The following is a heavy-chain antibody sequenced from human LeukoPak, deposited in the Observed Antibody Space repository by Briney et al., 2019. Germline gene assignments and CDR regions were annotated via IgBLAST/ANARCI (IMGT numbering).Heavy chain of an antibody. CDR3: TRGLTFGGVIVIPT. J-gene: IGHJ4*02. CDR1: GFTFSGSA. Sequence: GGSLSLSCAASGFTFSGSAMHWVRQASGKGLEWVGRIRSKANNYATLYGVSVKGRFTISRDDSRNTTYLQMNSLTTEDTAVYYCTRGLTFGGVIVIPTWGQGTLVTVSS. D-gene: IGHD3-16*02. V-gene: IGHV3-73*01. CDR2: IRSKANNYAT.